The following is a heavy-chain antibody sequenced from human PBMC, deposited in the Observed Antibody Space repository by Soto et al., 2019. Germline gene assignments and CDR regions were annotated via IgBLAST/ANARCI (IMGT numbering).Heavy chain of an antibody. Sequence: QVQLVQSGAEVKKPGASVKVSCKASGYTFTSYAMHWVRQAPGQRLEWMGWINAGNGNTKYSQKFQGRVTITRDTSASTAHMELSSLRSEDTAVYYCASGLRFLEQGYWGQGTLVTVSS. J-gene: IGHJ4*02. CDR2: INAGNGNT. V-gene: IGHV1-3*01. CDR3: ASGLRFLEQGY. D-gene: IGHD3-3*01. CDR1: GYTFTSYA.